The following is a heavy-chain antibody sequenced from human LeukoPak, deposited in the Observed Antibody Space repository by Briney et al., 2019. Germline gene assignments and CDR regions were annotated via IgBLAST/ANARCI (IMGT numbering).Heavy chain of an antibody. CDR2: ISSSSSYK. CDR3: ARDSSSLYSFDY. Sequence: GGSLRLSCAASGFTFSSYIMNWGRQAPGKGLEGGSLISSSSSYKYYADSVKGRFTIYRDNAKNSLYLQMNSLRAEDTAVYYCARDSSSLYSFDYRGQGTMVTVSS. CDR1: GFTFSSYI. J-gene: IGHJ4*02. V-gene: IGHV3-21*01. D-gene: IGHD6-13*01.